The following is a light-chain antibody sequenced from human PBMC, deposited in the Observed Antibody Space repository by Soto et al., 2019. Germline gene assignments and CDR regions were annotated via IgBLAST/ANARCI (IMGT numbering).Light chain of an antibody. CDR3: PQSYYTLGT. J-gene: IGKJ4*01. Sequence: DIQMSQSPSSLSASVGDRVTITCRASLPISNYLNWYQQKPGKAPKVLIYGASSLQSGVPSRFSGSGSGTDFALTISSVQPEDGEIYPRPQSYYTLGTLAGGTKVDIK. V-gene: IGKV1-39*01. CDR2: GAS. CDR1: LPISNY.